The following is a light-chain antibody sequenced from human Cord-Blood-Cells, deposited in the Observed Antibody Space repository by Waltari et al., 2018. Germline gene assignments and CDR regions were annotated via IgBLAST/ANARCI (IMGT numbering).Light chain of an antibody. CDR1: QSISSY. J-gene: IGKJ2*01. CDR2: AAS. V-gene: IGKV1-39*01. Sequence: DIQMTQSPSSLSASVGDRVTITCRASQSISSYLNWYQQKPGKAPKLLIYAASSWQSGVPSRFSVSGSGTDFTLTISSLQPEDFATYYCQQSYSTLYTFGQGTKLEIK. CDR3: QQSYSTLYT.